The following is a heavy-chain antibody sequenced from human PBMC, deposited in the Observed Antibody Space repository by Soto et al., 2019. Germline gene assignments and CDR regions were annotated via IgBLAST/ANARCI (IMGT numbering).Heavy chain of an antibody. J-gene: IGHJ4*02. V-gene: IGHV3-33*01. Sequence: GGSLRLSCAASGFTFSSYGMHWVRQAPGKGLEWVAVIWYDGSNKYYADSVKGRFTISRDNSKNTLYLQMNSLRAEDTAVYYCAREYSSGWYRYFDYWGQGTLVTVSS. CDR2: IWYDGSNK. CDR1: GFTFSSYG. CDR3: AREYSSGWYRYFDY. D-gene: IGHD6-19*01.